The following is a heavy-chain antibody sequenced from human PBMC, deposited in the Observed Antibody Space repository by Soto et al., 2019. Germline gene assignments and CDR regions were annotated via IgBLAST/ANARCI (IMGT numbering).Heavy chain of an antibody. CDR3: ARPGPLYTIFGVVIKDYYGMDV. Sequence: GESLKISCKGSGYSFTSYWISWVRQMPGKGLEWMGRIDPSDSYTNYSPSFQGHVTISADKSISTAYLQWSSLKASDTAMYYWARPGPLYTIFGVVIKDYYGMDVWGQGTTVIVCS. CDR2: IDPSDSYT. J-gene: IGHJ6*02. D-gene: IGHD3-3*01. CDR1: GYSFTSYW. V-gene: IGHV5-10-1*01.